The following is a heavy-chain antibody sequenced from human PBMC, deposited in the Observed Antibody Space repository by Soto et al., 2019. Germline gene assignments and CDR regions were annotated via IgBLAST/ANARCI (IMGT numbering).Heavy chain of an antibody. CDR2: ISSSSTYI. CDR3: ARSVAGALHYFDY. J-gene: IGHJ4*02. CDR1: GFTFSSYS. V-gene: IGHV3-21*01. Sequence: GGSLRLSCAASGFTFSSYSMNWVRQAPGKGLEWVSSISSSSTYIYYADSVKGRFTISRDNAKNSLYLQMNSLRAEDTAVYFCARSVAGALHYFDYWGQGTPVTVSS.